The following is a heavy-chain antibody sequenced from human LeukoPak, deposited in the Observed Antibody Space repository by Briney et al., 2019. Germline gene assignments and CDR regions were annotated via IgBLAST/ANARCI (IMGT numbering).Heavy chain of an antibody. CDR1: GFTFSTYS. CDR3: ARDGKTAGTFDY. J-gene: IGHJ4*02. D-gene: IGHD6-13*01. Sequence: PGGSLRLSCAASGFTFSTYSMQWVRQAPGKGLEWMAVISFDGSNKFYTDSVKGRFTISGDNSKNTLYLQMNSLRVEDTAVYYCARDGKTAGTFDYWGQGTLVTVSS. V-gene: IGHV3-30-3*01. CDR2: ISFDGSNK.